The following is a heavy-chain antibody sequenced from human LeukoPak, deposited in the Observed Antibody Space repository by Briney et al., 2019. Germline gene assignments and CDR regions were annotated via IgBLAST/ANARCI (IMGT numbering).Heavy chain of an antibody. Sequence: GGSLRLSCAASGFTFSAYSMNWVRQAPGKGLEWVSYISDTSRTTYYADSVKGRFTISRDNAKNSLYLQMNSLRAEDTAVYYCARVDYSNYLLIYYYYYMDVWGKGTTVTVSS. CDR1: GFTFSAYS. V-gene: IGHV3-48*01. J-gene: IGHJ6*03. CDR2: ISDTSRTT. CDR3: ARVDYSNYLLIYYYYYMDV. D-gene: IGHD4-11*01.